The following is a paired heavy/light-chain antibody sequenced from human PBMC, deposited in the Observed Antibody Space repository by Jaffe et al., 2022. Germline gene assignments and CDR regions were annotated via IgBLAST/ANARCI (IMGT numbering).Light chain of an antibody. CDR2: STS. CDR3: LLYYGGAQPNWV. V-gene: IGLV7-43*01. Sequence: QTVVTQEPSLTVSPGGTVTLTCASSTGAVTSGYYPNWFQQKPGQAPRSLIYSTSNKHSWTPARFSGSLLGGKAALTLSGVQPEDEAEYYCLLYYGGAQPNWVFGGGTKLTVL. CDR1: TGAVTSGYY. J-gene: IGLJ3*02.
Heavy chain of an antibody. CDR2: IYYTGST. J-gene: IGHJ3*02. Sequence: QVQLQESGPGLVKPSEMLSLTCTVSGGSISGYYWSWIRQPPGKGLEWIGYIYYTGSTNYNPSLMSRLTISLDTSKSQFSLRLSSVTAADTAVYFCVRYFSSGNPPAFDIWGQGTMVTVSS. D-gene: IGHD3-10*01. CDR3: VRYFSSGNPPAFDI. V-gene: IGHV4-59*01. CDR1: GGSISGYY.